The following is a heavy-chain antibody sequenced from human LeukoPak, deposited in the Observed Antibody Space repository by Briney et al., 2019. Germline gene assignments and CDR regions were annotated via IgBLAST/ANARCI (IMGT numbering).Heavy chain of an antibody. CDR1: GFPFSSYA. J-gene: IGHJ4*02. V-gene: IGHV3-30*01. D-gene: IGHD1-26*01. Sequence: GGSLRLSCAASGFPFSSYAMHWVRQAPGKGLEWVAVISYDGSNKYYADSVKGRFTISRDNSKNTLYLQMNSLRAEDTAVYYCAGDRVGATQFDYWGQGTLVTVSS. CDR2: ISYDGSNK. CDR3: AGDRVGATQFDY.